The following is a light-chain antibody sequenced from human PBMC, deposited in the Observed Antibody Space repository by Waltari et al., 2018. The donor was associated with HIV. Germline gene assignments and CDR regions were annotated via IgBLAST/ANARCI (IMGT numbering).Light chain of an antibody. J-gene: IGKJ1*01. CDR2: RVS. CDR3: LRHNAYPWT. Sequence: DFRLTQSPSSLSASVGDRVTITCRTSQGIRDDLAWYQQKPGKDPERLIFRVSALQRGVPSRFSGSGSGTEFTLTITSLQPEDFATYYCLRHNAYPWTFGQGTTVEVK. V-gene: IGKV1-17*01. CDR1: QGIRDD.